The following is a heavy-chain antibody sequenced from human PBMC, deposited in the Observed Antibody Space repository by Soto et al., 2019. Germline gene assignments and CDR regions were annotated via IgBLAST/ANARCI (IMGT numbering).Heavy chain of an antibody. CDR1: GFKFSNYA. V-gene: IGHV3-23*01. J-gene: IGHJ4*02. CDR2: ISATGGGT. CDR3: AKDRRAGGNSAFYFDF. D-gene: IGHD3-16*01. Sequence: GSLRLSCAASGFKFSNYAMSWVRQAPGKGLEWVSLISATGGGTYYADSVKGRFTITRDNSHNTLYLQVHSLTAEDTAVYYCAKDRRAGGNSAFYFDFWGQGAQVTVSS.